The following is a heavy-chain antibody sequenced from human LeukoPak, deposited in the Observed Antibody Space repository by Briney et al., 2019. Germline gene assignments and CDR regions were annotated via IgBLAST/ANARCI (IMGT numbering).Heavy chain of an antibody. D-gene: IGHD3-10*01. CDR1: GGSISSSSYY. CDR3: ARDTPTPLSGVRGAAFDY. V-gene: IGHV4-39*07. CDR2: IYYSGST. Sequence: SETLSLTCTVSGGSISSSSYYWGWIRQPPGKGLEWIGSIYYSGSTYYNPSLKSRVTISVDTSKNQFSLKLSSVTAADTAVYYYARDTPTPLSGVRGAAFDYWGQGTLVTVSS. J-gene: IGHJ4*02.